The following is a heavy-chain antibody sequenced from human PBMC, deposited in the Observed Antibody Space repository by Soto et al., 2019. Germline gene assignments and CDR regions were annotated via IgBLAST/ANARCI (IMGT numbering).Heavy chain of an antibody. CDR2: IYYSGFT. J-gene: IGHJ4*02. Sequence: QVQLQESGPGLVKPSETLSLTCTVSGGSISSHYWSWIRQPPGKGLEWIGYIYYSGFTDYNPSLKSRVTISEDTSKNQFSLRLTSVTAADTAVYYCARDQNSSGYLDYWGQGILVTVSS. CDR3: ARDQNSSGYLDY. V-gene: IGHV4-59*11. CDR1: GGSISSHY. D-gene: IGHD3-22*01.